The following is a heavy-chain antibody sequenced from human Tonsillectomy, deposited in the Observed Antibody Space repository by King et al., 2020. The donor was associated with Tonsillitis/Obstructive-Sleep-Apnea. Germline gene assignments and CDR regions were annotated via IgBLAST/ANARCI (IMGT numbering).Heavy chain of an antibody. Sequence: LTLKESGPTLVKPTQTLTLTCTFSGFSLSTSGVGVGWIRQPPGKALEWLALIYWDDDKRYSPSLKSRLTITKDTSKNQVVLTMTNMDPVDTGTYYCVEGCSSANCHRNTRGEIGSFYQYYYMDVWGKGTTVTVSS. CDR3: VEGCSSANCHRNTRGEIGSFYQYYYMDV. D-gene: IGHD2-2*01. CDR1: GFSLSTSGVG. V-gene: IGHV2-5*04. CDR2: IYWDDDK. J-gene: IGHJ6*03.